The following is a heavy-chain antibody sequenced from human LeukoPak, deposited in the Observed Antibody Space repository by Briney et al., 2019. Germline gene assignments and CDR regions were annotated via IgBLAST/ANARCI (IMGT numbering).Heavy chain of an antibody. Sequence: GGSLRLSCAASGFTFSSYWMYWVRQPPGKGLVWVSQINGDGSSTSYADSVKGQFTISRDNAKSTLYLQMNSLRAEDTAVYYYARGYGYGNDYWGQGTLVTVSS. J-gene: IGHJ4*02. V-gene: IGHV3-74*01. CDR3: ARGYGYGNDY. D-gene: IGHD5-18*01. CDR2: INGDGSST. CDR1: GFTFSSYW.